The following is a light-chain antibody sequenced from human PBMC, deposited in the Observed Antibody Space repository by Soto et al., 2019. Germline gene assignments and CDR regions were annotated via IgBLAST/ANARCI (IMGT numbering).Light chain of an antibody. CDR2: GAS. CDR1: QSVSSSY. Sequence: IVLTQSPGTLSLSPGERATLSCRASQSVSSSYLAWYQQKPGQAPRLRIYGASNRATGVPDRLSGSGSGTDFTLTISRMEPEDFAVYYCQQYGSSGTFGQGTKVDIK. J-gene: IGKJ1*01. CDR3: QQYGSSGT. V-gene: IGKV3-20*01.